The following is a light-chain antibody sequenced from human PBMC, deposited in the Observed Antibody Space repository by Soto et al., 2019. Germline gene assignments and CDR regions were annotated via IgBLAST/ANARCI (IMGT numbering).Light chain of an antibody. CDR1: QSISSY. CDR2: AAS. Sequence: DIQMTQPLSTLSASVGGRVTITCRASQSISSYLNWYQQKPVKAPKLLIYAASSLQSGVPSRFSGSGXXTDFTLTISSXQPEDFATYYCQQSYSTPITFGQGTRLEI. CDR3: QQSYSTPIT. V-gene: IGKV1-39*01. J-gene: IGKJ5*01.